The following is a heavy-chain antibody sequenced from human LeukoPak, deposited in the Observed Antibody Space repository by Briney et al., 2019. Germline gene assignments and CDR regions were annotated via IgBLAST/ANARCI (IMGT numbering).Heavy chain of an antibody. CDR2: INWNGGST. Sequence: GGSLRLSCAASGFTFDDYGMSWVRQAPGKGLEWVSGINWNGGSTGYADSVKGRFTISRDNAKNSLYLQMNSLRAEDTALYYCARGGTGGYCTNGVCVDYWGQGTLVTASS. J-gene: IGHJ4*02. CDR1: GFTFDDYG. V-gene: IGHV3-20*04. D-gene: IGHD2-8*01. CDR3: ARGGTGGYCTNGVCVDY.